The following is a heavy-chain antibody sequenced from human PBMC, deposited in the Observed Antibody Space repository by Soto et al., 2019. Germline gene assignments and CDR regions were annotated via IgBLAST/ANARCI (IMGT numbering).Heavy chain of an antibody. Sequence: EVQLVESGGGLVQPGGSLRLSCAASGFTFSSDSMNWVRQAPGKGLEWVSYISSSSSTIYYADSVKGRFTISRDNAKNSMYLQMNSLRDEDTAVYYCSSQLKQQLTTNDYWGQGTLVTVSS. V-gene: IGHV3-48*02. CDR3: SSQLKQQLTTNDY. CDR2: ISSSSSTI. J-gene: IGHJ4*02. D-gene: IGHD6-13*01. CDR1: GFTFSSDS.